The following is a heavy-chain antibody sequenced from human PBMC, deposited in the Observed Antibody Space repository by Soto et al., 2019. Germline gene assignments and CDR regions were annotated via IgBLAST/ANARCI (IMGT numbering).Heavy chain of an antibody. D-gene: IGHD2-21*02. CDR1: GGSISSSSYF. V-gene: IGHV4-39*01. CDR3: ARHPSDFWFDP. CDR2: IYYSGST. J-gene: IGHJ5*02. Sequence: QLQLQESGPGLVKPSETLSLTCSVSGGSISSSSYFWGWIRQPPGKGLEWIGSIYYSGSTYYNPSLKSRVTVSVDTSKNQFSLKLSAVTAADKAVYYCARHPSDFWFDPWGQGTLVNVSS.